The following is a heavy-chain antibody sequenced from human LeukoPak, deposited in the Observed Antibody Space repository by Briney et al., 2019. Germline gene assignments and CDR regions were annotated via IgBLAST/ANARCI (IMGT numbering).Heavy chain of an antibody. D-gene: IGHD5-18*01. J-gene: IGHJ5*02. V-gene: IGHV1-2*06. CDR3: ARDWVQGGYSYGYNWFDP. Sequence: ASVKVSCKASGYTFTGYYIHWVRQAPGQGLEWMGRINPNSGGTNYAQKFQGRVTMTRDTSISTAYMELSRLRSDDTAVYYCARDWVQGGYSYGYNWFDPWGQGTLVTVSS. CDR2: INPNSGGT. CDR1: GYTFTGYY.